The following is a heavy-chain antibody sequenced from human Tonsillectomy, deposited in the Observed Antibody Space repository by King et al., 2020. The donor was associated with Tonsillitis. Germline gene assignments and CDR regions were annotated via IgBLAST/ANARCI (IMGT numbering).Heavy chain of an antibody. J-gene: IGHJ4*02. CDR3: ARGRGYSGYNPF. Sequence: VQLVESGGGLVQPGGSLRLSCAASGFTFSSYWMSWGRQAPRKGLEWVANIKQDGSEKNYVDSVKGRFTISRDNAKNSLYLQMNSLRAEDTAVYYCARGRGYSGYNPFWGQGTLVTVSS. V-gene: IGHV3-7*01. D-gene: IGHD5-12*01. CDR1: GFTFSSYW. CDR2: IKQDGSEK.